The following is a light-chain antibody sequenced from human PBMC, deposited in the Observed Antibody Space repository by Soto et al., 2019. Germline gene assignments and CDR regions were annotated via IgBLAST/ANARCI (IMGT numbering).Light chain of an antibody. CDR2: DVS. J-gene: IGLJ1*01. CDR1: SSHVGGYNY. Sequence: QSALTQPDSVSGSPGQSITISCTGTSSHVGGYNYVSWYQQQPGKAPKFMIYDVSTRPSGVSNRFSGSKSGNTASLTISGLQAEDEADYYCCSYTTSNTRQIVFGTGTKVTVL. V-gene: IGLV2-14*01. CDR3: CSYTTSNTRQIV.